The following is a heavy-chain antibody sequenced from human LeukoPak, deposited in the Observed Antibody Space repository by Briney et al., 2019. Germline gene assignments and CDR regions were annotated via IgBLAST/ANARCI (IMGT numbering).Heavy chain of an antibody. J-gene: IGHJ4*02. CDR2: IYIGGST. CDR1: GFTVSSDY. Sequence: GGFLSLSCAASGFTVSSDYMSWVRQAPGKGLEWVSVIYIGGSTDYADSVKGRFTMSRDNSKNTVYLQMNSLRAEDTAVYYCARIPSGWSSYFDYWGQGTLVTPSS. V-gene: IGHV3-66*01. CDR3: ARIPSGWSSYFDY. D-gene: IGHD6-19*01.